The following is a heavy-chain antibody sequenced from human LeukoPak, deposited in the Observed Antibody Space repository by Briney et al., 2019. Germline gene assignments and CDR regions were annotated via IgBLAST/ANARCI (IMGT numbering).Heavy chain of an antibody. CDR1: GFTFSNYA. CDR3: AKRGDFDILTGYYVSDF. J-gene: IGHJ4*02. D-gene: IGHD3-9*01. V-gene: IGHV3-23*01. Sequence: GGSLRLSCVASGFTFSNYAMSWVRQAPGKRLEWVSAVTGRGGSTYYADSVKGRFTISRDNSRNTLFLQMNSLRAEDTAIYYCAKRGDFDILTGYYVSDFWGQGTLVTVSS. CDR2: VTGRGGST.